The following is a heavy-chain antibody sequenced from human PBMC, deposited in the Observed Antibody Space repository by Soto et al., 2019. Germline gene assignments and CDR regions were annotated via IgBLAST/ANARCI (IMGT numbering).Heavy chain of an antibody. CDR2: IYYSGST. Sequence: LSLTCTVSVCSISSYYWSWIRHPPGKGLEWIGYIYYSGSTNYNPSLKSRVTISVDTSKNQFSLKLSSVTAADTAVYYCARENYYYDSSGQIEYWGQGTLVSVSS. D-gene: IGHD3-22*01. V-gene: IGHV4-59*01. CDR3: ARENYYYDSSGQIEY. J-gene: IGHJ4*02. CDR1: VCSISSYY.